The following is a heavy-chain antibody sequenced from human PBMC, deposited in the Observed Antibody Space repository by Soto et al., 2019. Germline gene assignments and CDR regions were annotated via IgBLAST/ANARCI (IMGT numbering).Heavy chain of an antibody. V-gene: IGHV1-2*02. D-gene: IGHD3-9*01. CDR1: RYTFNDYF. J-gene: IGHJ3*02. Sequence: QEQLVQSGAEVKKPGASVKVSCKASRYTFNDYFIHWGRQAPGQWLEWLGWINPNSGGTNYAQRYQGRVTTTGDRFLTASYMDRSSLTSDDTAQYSCARLGKIDSPVTRIGFEIWVKGTMVTVSS. CDR2: INPNSGGT. CDR3: ARLGKIDSPVTRIGFEI.